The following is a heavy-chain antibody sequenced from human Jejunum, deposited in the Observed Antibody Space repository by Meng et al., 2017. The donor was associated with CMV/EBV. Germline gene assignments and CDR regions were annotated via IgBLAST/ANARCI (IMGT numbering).Heavy chain of an antibody. Sequence: SSKASGGTFSSYAITWVRQAPGQGLEWMGGIIPIFGTANYAQKFQGRVTMTTDESTTTAYMELISLRSEDTAIYFCACGSYREDYWGQGTLVTVSS. D-gene: IGHD3-16*02. CDR1: GGTFSSYA. J-gene: IGHJ4*02. V-gene: IGHV1-69*05. CDR3: ACGSYREDY. CDR2: IIPIFGTA.